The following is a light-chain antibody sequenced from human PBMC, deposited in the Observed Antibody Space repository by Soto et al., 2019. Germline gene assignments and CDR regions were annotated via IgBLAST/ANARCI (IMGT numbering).Light chain of an antibody. Sequence: QLVLTQPPSASGTPGQSVTISCSGGSSNIGSHTVNWYQHLPGTAPKLLIYGSNQRPSGVPDRFSGSKSGTSASLAISGHHSEDEADSYCAAWGDSLDGYVVFGGGTKLTVL. CDR1: SSNIGSHT. J-gene: IGLJ2*01. CDR2: GSN. CDR3: AAWGDSLDGYVV. V-gene: IGLV1-44*01.